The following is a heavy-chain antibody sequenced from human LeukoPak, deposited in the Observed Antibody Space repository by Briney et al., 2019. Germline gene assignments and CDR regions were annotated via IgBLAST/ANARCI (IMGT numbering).Heavy chain of an antibody. J-gene: IGHJ5*02. CDR3: ARLHALAAEEFDP. V-gene: IGHV4-59*11. CDR1: GGSISGHY. Sequence: SETLSLTCTVSGGSISGHYWSWIRQPPGKRLEWIGYLHYTGSTNYNPSLNSRITMSVDTPNNQFSLRLTSVTAADTAVYYCARLHALAAEEFDPWGQGALVTVSS. D-gene: IGHD3-16*01. CDR2: LHYTGST.